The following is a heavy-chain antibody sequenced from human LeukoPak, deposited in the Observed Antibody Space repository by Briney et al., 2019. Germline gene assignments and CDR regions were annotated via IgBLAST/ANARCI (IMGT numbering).Heavy chain of an antibody. CDR2: INHSGRA. J-gene: IGHJ4*02. CDR1: GGSLRGYN. Sequence: PSETLCLTCAVSGGSLRGYNWSWIRPRPREGVGWGGEINHSGRANYNPSLKSRVTISVDTTKNQCSLKLSSVTAADTAVYYCASGYTDHRLFDYWGQGTLVTVPS. D-gene: IGHD3-16*01. V-gene: IGHV4-34*01. CDR3: ASGYTDHRLFDY.